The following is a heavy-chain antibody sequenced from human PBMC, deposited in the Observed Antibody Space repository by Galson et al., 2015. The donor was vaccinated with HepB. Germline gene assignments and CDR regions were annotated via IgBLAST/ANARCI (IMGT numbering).Heavy chain of an antibody. CDR1: GGSISSSSYY. V-gene: IGHV4-39*01. D-gene: IGHD2-2*01. CDR3: ARRQGYCSSTSCSVDI. J-gene: IGHJ3*02. CDR2: IYYSGST. Sequence: SETLSLTCTVSGGSISSSSYYWGWIRQPPGKGLEWIGSIYYSGSTYYNPSLKSRVTISVDTSKNQFSLKLSSVTAADTAVYYCARRQGYCSSTSCSVDIWGQGTMVTVSS.